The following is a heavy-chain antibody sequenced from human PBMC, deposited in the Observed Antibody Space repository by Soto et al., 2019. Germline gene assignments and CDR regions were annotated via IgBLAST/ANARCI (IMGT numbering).Heavy chain of an antibody. V-gene: IGHV1-69*01. CDR2: IIPIMNLV. Sequence: VQLVQSETEVRKPGSSVKLSCKTSGDSFNNYAIRWVRQAPGQGLEWMGGIIPIMNLVRYAEKFQGRVATLAADLTGTAYLEVTSLRSEDTATYYLATAAESTPGGRLDVLGLGTTVSVSS. D-gene: IGHD3-10*01. CDR3: ATAAESTPGGRLDV. J-gene: IGHJ6*02. CDR1: GDSFNNYA.